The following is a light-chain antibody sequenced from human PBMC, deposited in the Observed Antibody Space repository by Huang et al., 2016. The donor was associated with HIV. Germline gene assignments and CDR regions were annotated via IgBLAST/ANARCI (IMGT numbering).Light chain of an antibody. V-gene: IGKV1-33*01. CDR3: QHFDNLALT. J-gene: IGKJ4*01. Sequence: DIQMTQSPSSLSASVGDRVTITCQASQDISNYLNWYQQKPGKAPKLLIYDASNLETGVPSRFSGSGSGTDFTSTISSLQPEDIATYYCQHFDNLALTFGGGTKVQIK. CDR2: DAS. CDR1: QDISNY.